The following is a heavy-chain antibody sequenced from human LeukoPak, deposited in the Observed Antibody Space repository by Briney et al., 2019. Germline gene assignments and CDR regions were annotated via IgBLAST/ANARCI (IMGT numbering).Heavy chain of an antibody. V-gene: IGHV3-9*01. J-gene: IGHJ4*02. Sequence: GRSLRLSSAASGFTFDDYAMQWVRPAPGTGLQGFSGTSCHSGSIGYADSVKGRFTISRDNAKNSPYLQMNSLRAEDTALYYCAKDMGGSGSSALDYWGQPTLVTVCS. CDR2: TSCHSGSI. D-gene: IGHD3-10*01. CDR1: GFTFDDYA. CDR3: AKDMGGSGSSALDY.